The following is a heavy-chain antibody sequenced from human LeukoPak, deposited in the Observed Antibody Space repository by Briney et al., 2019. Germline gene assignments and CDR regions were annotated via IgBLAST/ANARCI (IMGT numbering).Heavy chain of an antibody. D-gene: IGHD2-15*01. CDR1: GGSISSSSYY. CDR2: ISGSGGST. V-gene: IGHV3-23*01. Sequence: ETLSLTCTVSGGSISSSSYYWGWIRQAPGKGLEWVSAISGSGGSTYYADSVKGRFTISRDNSKNTLYLQMDSLRAEDTAVYYCAKTVVAANNWFDPWGQGTLVTVSS. CDR3: AKTVVAANNWFDP. J-gene: IGHJ5*02.